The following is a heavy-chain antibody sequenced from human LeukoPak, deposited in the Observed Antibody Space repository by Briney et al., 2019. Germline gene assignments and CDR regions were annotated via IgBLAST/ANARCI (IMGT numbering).Heavy chain of an antibody. CDR2: ISYGGIDK. J-gene: IGHJ4*02. CDR1: GFNFSSYA. CDR3: AKSKGSSKSGPQWLACFDY. Sequence: GGSLRLSCAASGFNFSSYAMHWVRQAPGEGLEWVGLISYGGIDKSYADSVKGRFTISRDSSKRTLYLQMNSLRAEDTAVYYCAKSKGSSKSGPQWLACFDYWGQGTLVTVSS. V-gene: IGHV3-30*04. D-gene: IGHD6-19*01.